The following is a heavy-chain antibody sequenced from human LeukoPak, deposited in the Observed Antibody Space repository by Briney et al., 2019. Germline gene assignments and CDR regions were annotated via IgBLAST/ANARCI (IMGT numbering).Heavy chain of an antibody. CDR2: IGYDGSNK. CDR1: GFTFSSYG. CDR3: ARAARCSSTSCYSSGDAFDI. D-gene: IGHD2-2*01. Sequence: GGSLRLSCGASGFTFSSYGMHWVRQAPGKGLEWVAFIGYDGSNKYYADSVKGRFTISRDNAKNSLYLQMNSLRAEDTAVYYCARAARCSSTSCYSSGDAFDIWGQGTMVTVSS. V-gene: IGHV3-30*02. J-gene: IGHJ3*02.